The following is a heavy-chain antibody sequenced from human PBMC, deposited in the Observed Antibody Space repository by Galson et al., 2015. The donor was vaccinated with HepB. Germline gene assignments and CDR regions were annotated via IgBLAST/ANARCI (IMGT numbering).Heavy chain of an antibody. Sequence: SLRLSCAASGFTFSSYSMNWVRQAPGKGLEWVSSISSSSTYIYSADSVKGCFTISRDNAKNSLYLQMNSLRAEDTAVYYCARDAWFEYYDSSGRPAGAFDIWGQGTMVTVSS. CDR1: GFTFSSYS. CDR3: ARDAWFEYYDSSGRPAGAFDI. J-gene: IGHJ3*02. V-gene: IGHV3-21*01. D-gene: IGHD3-22*01. CDR2: ISSSSTYI.